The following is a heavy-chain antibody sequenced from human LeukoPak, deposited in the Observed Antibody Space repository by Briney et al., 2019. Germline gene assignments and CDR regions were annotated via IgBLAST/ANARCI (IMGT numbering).Heavy chain of an antibody. Sequence: GASVKVSCKASGYSFNDYYIYWVRQAPGQGLEWMGGINPKSGGTKYAQNFQGRVTMTRDTSISTAHMELSRLRSDDTAVYYCAKANTAMVIYYYYGMDVWGQGTTVTVSS. CDR2: INPKSGGT. CDR1: GYSFNDYY. V-gene: IGHV1-2*02. J-gene: IGHJ6*02. CDR3: AKANTAMVIYYYYGMDV. D-gene: IGHD5-18*01.